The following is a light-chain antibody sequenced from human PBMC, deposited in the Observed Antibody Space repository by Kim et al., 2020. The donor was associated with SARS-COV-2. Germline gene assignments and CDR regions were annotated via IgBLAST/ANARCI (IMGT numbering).Light chain of an antibody. Sequence: DIQMTQSPSTLSASVGDRVTITCRASQSINNWLAWYQQKPGKAPKLLIYMASTLESGVPSRFSGSGSGTEFTLTISSLQPDDFATYYCQQDNSYPLTFGGGTKLEI. CDR3: QQDNSYPLT. J-gene: IGKJ4*01. V-gene: IGKV1-5*03. CDR1: QSINNW. CDR2: MAS.